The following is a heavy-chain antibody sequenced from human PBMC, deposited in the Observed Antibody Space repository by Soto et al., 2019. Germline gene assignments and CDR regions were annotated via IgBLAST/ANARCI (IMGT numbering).Heavy chain of an antibody. CDR2: IFYSGST. J-gene: IGHJ4*02. D-gene: IGHD6-13*01. CDR1: GGSINSGGYY. V-gene: IGHV4-31*03. Sequence: QVQLQESGPGLVKPSQTLSLICTVSGGSINSGGYYWNWIRQHPGKGLEWIGYIFYSGSTYYNPSPEWRVTISEDTSENQFSINRGTVTAAHSAEDFCARGYRQAGYSSSWVFYYGGQVNLVNVSS. CDR3: ARGYRQAGYSSSWVFYY.